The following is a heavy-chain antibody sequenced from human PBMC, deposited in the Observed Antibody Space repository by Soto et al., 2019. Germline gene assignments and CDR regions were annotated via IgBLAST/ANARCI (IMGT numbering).Heavy chain of an antibody. J-gene: IGHJ6*02. D-gene: IGHD6-19*01. Sequence: QVQLVQSGAEVKKPGASVKVSCKASGYTFTSYGISWVRQAPGQGLEWMGWISAYNGNTNYAQKLQGRVTMTTDTSTSTAYMELRSLRSDEPAVYYCAREAVAGIFYYYYGMDVWGQGTTVTVSS. V-gene: IGHV1-18*01. CDR2: ISAYNGNT. CDR1: GYTFTSYG. CDR3: AREAVAGIFYYYYGMDV.